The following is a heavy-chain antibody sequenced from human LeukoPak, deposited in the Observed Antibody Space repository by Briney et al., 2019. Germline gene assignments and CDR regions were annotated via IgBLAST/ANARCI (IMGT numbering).Heavy chain of an antibody. Sequence: SETLSLTCAVYGGSFSGYYWSWIRQPPGKGLEWIGEINHSGSTNYNPSLKSRVTISVDTSKNQLSLKLSSVTAADTAVYYCARGGYDSSGYYPHFDYWGQGTLVTVSS. V-gene: IGHV4-34*01. CDR1: GGSFSGYY. CDR2: INHSGST. J-gene: IGHJ4*02. CDR3: ARGGYDSSGYYPHFDY. D-gene: IGHD3-22*01.